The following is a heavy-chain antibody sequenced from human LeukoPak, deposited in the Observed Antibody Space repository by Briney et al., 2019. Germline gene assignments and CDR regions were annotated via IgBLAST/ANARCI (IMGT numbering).Heavy chain of an antibody. D-gene: IGHD4-17*01. CDR3: VLAFYGARRMSWYFDL. J-gene: IGHJ2*01. Sequence: PGGSLRLSCAASGFSFSSYSMNWVRQAPGEGLEWVSSISSTSRSSHIFYAESVKGRFTISRDNTKNSLFLQMNSLRAEDTAVYYCVLAFYGARRMSWYFDLWGRGTLVTVSS. CDR2: ISSTSRSSHI. V-gene: IGHV3-21*01. CDR1: GFSFSSYS.